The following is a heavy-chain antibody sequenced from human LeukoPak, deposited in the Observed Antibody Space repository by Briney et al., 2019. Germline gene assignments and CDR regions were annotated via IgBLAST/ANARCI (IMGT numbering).Heavy chain of an antibody. J-gene: IGHJ5*02. Sequence: SETLSLTCTVSGGSISSGGYYWSWIRQRPGKGLEWIGYIYYSGSTYYNPSLKSRVTISVDTSKNQFSLKLSSVTAADTAVYYCARETLPSPYCSSTSCYGWFDPWGQGTLVTVSS. CDR2: IYYSGST. V-gene: IGHV4-31*03. CDR3: ARETLPSPYCSSTSCYGWFDP. CDR1: GGSISSGGYY. D-gene: IGHD2-2*01.